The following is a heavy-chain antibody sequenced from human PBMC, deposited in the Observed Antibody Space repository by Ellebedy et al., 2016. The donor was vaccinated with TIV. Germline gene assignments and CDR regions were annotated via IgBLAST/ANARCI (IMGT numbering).Heavy chain of an antibody. CDR2: IYYSGST. CDR1: GGSISSSSYY. D-gene: IGHD3-10*01. Sequence: SETLSLTXTVSGGSISSSSYYWGWIRQPPGKGLEWIGSIYYSGSTNYNPSLKSRVTISADTSKNQFSLKLSSVTAADTAVYYCAGTYGSGSYYLDYWGQGTLVTVSS. CDR3: AGTYGSGSYYLDY. J-gene: IGHJ4*02. V-gene: IGHV4-39*07.